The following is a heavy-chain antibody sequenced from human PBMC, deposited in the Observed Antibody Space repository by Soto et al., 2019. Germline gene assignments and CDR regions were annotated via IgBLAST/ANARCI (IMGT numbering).Heavy chain of an antibody. D-gene: IGHD3-22*01. J-gene: IGHJ6*02. V-gene: IGHV1-69*01. Sequence: QVQLVQSGAGVKKPGSSVKVSCKASGGTFSSYAISWVRQAPGQGLEWMGGIIPIFGKAHYARKVQGRVTITADESTSTAYMELSSLRSEDTAVYYCASRFPYYFDSSGFAPMDVWGQGTMVTVSS. CDR1: GGTFSSYA. CDR3: ASRFPYYFDSSGFAPMDV. CDR2: IIPIFGKA.